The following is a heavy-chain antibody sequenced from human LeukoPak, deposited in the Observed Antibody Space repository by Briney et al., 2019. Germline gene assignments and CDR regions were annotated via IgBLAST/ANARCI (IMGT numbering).Heavy chain of an antibody. J-gene: IGHJ4*02. CDR3: ARGYRYYNNYPTNYFDY. V-gene: IGHV1-69*04. CDR1: GGTFSSYG. Sequence: SVKVSCKASGGTFSSYGISWVRQAPGQGLEWMGRIIPILGIANYAQKFQGRVTITADKSTSTAYMELSSLRSEDTAVYYCARGYRYYNNYPTNYFDYWGQGTLVTVSS. D-gene: IGHD4-11*01. CDR2: IIPILGIA.